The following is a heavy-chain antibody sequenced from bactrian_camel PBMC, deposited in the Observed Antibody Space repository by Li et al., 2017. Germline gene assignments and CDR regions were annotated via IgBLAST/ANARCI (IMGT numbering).Heavy chain of an antibody. D-gene: IGHD1*01. CDR3: AAGGGNGAFCYAGERSMDY. Sequence: HVQLVESGGGSVHATGSLRLACDVSGYPYNTYCMGWFRQVSGKGREGREGVAVIDREGTTFYADSVRGRFTISQDNAKNMAYLEMNSLKPEDTAMYYCAAGGGNGAFCYAGERSMDYWGQGTQVTVS. V-gene: IGHV3S9*01. CDR2: IDREGTT. CDR1: GYPYNTYC. J-gene: IGHJ4*01.